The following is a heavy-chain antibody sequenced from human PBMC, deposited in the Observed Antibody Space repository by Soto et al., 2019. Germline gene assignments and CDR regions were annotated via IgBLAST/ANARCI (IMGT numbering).Heavy chain of an antibody. D-gene: IGHD3-3*01. V-gene: IGHV3-7*04. CDR2: IKSDGSEK. J-gene: IGHJ4*02. Sequence: GGSLRLSCAASGFTFSSYWMSWVRQAPGQGLEWVANIKSDGSEKLYVDSVKGRFTISRDNAKNSLYLQMNSLRVEDTAVYYCARVMSYDVSDYWGQGILVTVS. CDR1: GFTFSSYW. CDR3: ARVMSYDVSDY.